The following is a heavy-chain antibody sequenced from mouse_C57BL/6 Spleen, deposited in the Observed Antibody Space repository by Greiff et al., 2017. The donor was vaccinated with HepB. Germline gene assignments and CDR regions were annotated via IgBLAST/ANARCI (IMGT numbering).Heavy chain of an antibody. CDR3: ARGGPVAY. V-gene: IGHV1-18*01. J-gene: IGHJ3*01. CDR1: GYTFNDYN. CDR2: INPNNGGT. Sequence: EVQLQQSEPELVKPGASVKIPCKASGYTFNDYNMDWVKQSHGKSLEWIGDINPNNGGTIYNQKFKGKATLTVDKSSSTAYMELRSLTSEDTAVYYCARGGPVAYWGQGTLVTVSA.